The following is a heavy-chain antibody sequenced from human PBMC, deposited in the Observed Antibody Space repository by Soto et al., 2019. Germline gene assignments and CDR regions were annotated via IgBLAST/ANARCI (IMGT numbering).Heavy chain of an antibody. CDR2: IYHSGTI. D-gene: IGHD5-12*01. V-gene: IGHV4-31*03. CDR1: GGSISGGYY. Sequence: QVQLQESGPGLVEPSQTLSLTCTVSGGSISGGYYWTWIRQHPGKGLEWIGYIYHSGTIYYNQSLQSRVTISIDPSKNQFSLTLTAVPAADTAVYYCSRGRYSGYGYFDYWGQGILVTVSS. CDR3: SRGRYSGYGYFDY. J-gene: IGHJ4*02.